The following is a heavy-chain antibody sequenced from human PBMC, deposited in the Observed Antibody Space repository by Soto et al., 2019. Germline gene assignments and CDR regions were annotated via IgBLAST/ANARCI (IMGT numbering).Heavy chain of an antibody. CDR1: GGSISSFY. CDR2: VFYSGST. J-gene: IGHJ5*02. D-gene: IGHD2-15*01. V-gene: IGHV4-59*01. CDR3: AKEFCDPNGCYGRWLDP. Sequence: VQLQESGPGLAKPSETLSLTCTVSGGSISSFYWSWIRQPPGKGLEWIGNVFYSGSTIYNPSIKSRVTISVDTSKNQCSLKLSSVTAADTAVYYCAKEFCDPNGCYGRWLDPWGQGTLVTVSS.